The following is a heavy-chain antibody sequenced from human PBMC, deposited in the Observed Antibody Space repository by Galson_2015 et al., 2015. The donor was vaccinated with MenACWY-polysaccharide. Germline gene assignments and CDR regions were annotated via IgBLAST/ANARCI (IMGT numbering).Heavy chain of an antibody. CDR3: ARLTTVTPVDY. D-gene: IGHD4-17*01. V-gene: IGHV3-48*03. CDR2: ISGAGHTI. Sequence: SLRLSCAASGFPFSTYEMNWVHQAPGKGLEWISYISGAGHTIYYADSVKGRFTVSRDNAKNLLYLQMNSLRAEDTAVYYCARLTTVTPVDYWGQGTLVTVSS. J-gene: IGHJ4*02. CDR1: GFPFSTYE.